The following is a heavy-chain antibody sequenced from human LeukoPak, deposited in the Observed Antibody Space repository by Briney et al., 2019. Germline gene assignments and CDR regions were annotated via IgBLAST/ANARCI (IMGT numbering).Heavy chain of an antibody. CDR3: ASDWQTMPTRVNWFDP. V-gene: IGHV1-69*01. CDR2: IIPIFGTA. CDR1: GGTFSSYA. Sequence: EASVKVSCKASGGTFSSYAISWVRQAPGQGLEWMGGIIPIFGTANYAQKFQGRVTITADESTSTAYMELSSLRSEDTAVYYCASDWQTMPTRVNWFDPWGQGTLVTVSS. D-gene: IGHD1/OR15-1a*01. J-gene: IGHJ5*02.